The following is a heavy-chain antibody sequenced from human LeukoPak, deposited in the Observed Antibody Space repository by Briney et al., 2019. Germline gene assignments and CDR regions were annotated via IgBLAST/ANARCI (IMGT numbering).Heavy chain of an antibody. CDR2: IKSKTDGGTT. Sequence: GGSLRLSCAASGFTFSNAWMSWVRQAPGKGLEWVGRIKSKTDGGTTDYAAPVKGRFTISRDDSKNTLYLQMNSLRAEDTAVYYCANEDQGVAAAGTPYFDYWGQGTLVTVSS. J-gene: IGHJ4*02. D-gene: IGHD6-13*01. V-gene: IGHV3-15*01. CDR3: ANEDQGVAAAGTPYFDY. CDR1: GFTFSNAW.